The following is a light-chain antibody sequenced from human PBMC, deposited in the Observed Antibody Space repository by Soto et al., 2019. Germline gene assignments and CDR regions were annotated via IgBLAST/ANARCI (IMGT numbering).Light chain of an antibody. CDR3: QSFDRSLSYV. CDR1: SSNSGARYD. Sequence: QSVLTQPPSVSGAPGQRVTISCTGNSSNSGARYDVHWFQQLPGTAPKLLIFGNTNRPSGVTDRFSGSKSGTSASLAITGLQAEDEADYYCQSFDRSLSYVFGGGTKVTVL. CDR2: GNT. J-gene: IGLJ1*01. V-gene: IGLV1-40*01.